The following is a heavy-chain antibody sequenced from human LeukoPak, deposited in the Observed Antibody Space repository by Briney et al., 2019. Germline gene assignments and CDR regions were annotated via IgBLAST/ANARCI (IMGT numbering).Heavy chain of an antibody. Sequence: ASVKVSCKASGYTFTSYAMHWVRQAPGQRLEWMGWINAGNGNTKYSQKFQGRVTMTEDTSTDTAYMELSSLRSEDTAVYYCATIGIVVVPAARVYYYYMDVWGKGTTVTVSS. D-gene: IGHD2-2*01. V-gene: IGHV1-3*01. CDR2: INAGNGNT. CDR3: ATIGIVVVPAARVYYYYMDV. J-gene: IGHJ6*03. CDR1: GYTFTSYA.